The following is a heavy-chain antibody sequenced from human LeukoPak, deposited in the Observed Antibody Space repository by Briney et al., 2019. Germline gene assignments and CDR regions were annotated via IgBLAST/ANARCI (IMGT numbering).Heavy chain of an antibody. CDR3: ARGAYCSTTSCYYFDY. D-gene: IGHD2-2*01. J-gene: IGHJ4*02. Sequence: PSETLSLTCTVSGGSISSYYWSWIRQPPGKGLEWIGYIYYSGSTNYNPSLKSRVTISLDTSKNQFSLKLSSVTAADTAVYYCARGAYCSTTSCYYFDYWRQGTLVTVSS. V-gene: IGHV4-59*01. CDR2: IYYSGST. CDR1: GGSISSYY.